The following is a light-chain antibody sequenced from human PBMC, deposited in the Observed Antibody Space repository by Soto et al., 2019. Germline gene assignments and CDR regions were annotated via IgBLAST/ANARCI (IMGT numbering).Light chain of an antibody. J-gene: IGLJ1*01. Sequence: QSVLTQPASVSGSPGQSITMSCTGTSSDVGYYNYVSWYQLHPGKAPKLMIYDVSNRPSGISNRFSGSKSGNAASLTISGLQAEDEADYYCSSYTGSNTYVFGTGTKLTV. CDR1: SSDVGYYNY. V-gene: IGLV2-14*03. CDR2: DVS. CDR3: SSYTGSNTYV.